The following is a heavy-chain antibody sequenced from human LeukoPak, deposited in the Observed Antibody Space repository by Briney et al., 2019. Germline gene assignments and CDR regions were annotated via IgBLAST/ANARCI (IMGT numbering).Heavy chain of an antibody. Sequence: TGGSLRLSCAASGFTFSSCSMNWVRQAPGKGLEWVSYIRSSSTTMYYADSVKGRFTISRDNAKNSLYLQMNSLRAEDTAMYYCVRDPEALDYWGQGTLVTVSS. CDR2: IRSSSTTM. CDR1: GFTFSSCS. V-gene: IGHV3-48*01. CDR3: VRDPEALDY. J-gene: IGHJ4*02.